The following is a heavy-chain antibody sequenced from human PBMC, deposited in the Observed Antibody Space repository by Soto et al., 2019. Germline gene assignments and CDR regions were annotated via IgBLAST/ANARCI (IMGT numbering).Heavy chain of an antibody. V-gene: IGHV1-69*01. CDR2: IIPMFGTA. D-gene: IGHD3-22*01. CDR3: ARDGDFYDSSGYYYN. CDR1: GGTFNDYT. J-gene: IGHJ4*02. Sequence: QVQLVQSGAEVKKPGSSVKVSCKASGGTFNDYTINWVRQAPGQGLEWMGGIIPMFGTANYAQKFLGRVTITGDECTNTVYMVLSSLRSEDTAVYYCARDGDFYDSSGYYYNWGQGSMVTVSS.